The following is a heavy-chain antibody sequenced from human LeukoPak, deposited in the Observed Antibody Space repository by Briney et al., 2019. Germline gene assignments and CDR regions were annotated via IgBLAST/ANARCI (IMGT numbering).Heavy chain of an antibody. J-gene: IGHJ4*02. CDR1: GYTFTNYG. D-gene: IGHD3-22*01. CDR2: ISAYNGNT. V-gene: IGHV1-18*01. Sequence: ASVKVSCKASGYTFTNYGISWVRQAPGQGLEWMGCISAYNGNTSYAQKLQGRVTMTTDTPSSTAYMELRSLRSDDTAVYYCARDRGITMIVVGLFDYWGQGTLVTVSS. CDR3: ARDRGITMIVVGLFDY.